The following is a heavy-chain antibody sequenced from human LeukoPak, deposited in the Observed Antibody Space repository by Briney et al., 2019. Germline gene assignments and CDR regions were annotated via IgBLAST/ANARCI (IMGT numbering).Heavy chain of an antibody. D-gene: IGHD4-11*01. CDR2: ISYDGSNK. Sequence: GGSLRLSCAASGFTFSSYAMHWVRQAPGKGLEWVAVISYDGSNKYYADSVKGRFTISRDNSKNTLYLQMNSLRAEDTAVYYCARDLGILQYYYYGMDVWGQGTTSPSP. CDR1: GFTFSSYA. CDR3: ARDLGILQYYYYGMDV. V-gene: IGHV3-30-3*01. J-gene: IGHJ6*02.